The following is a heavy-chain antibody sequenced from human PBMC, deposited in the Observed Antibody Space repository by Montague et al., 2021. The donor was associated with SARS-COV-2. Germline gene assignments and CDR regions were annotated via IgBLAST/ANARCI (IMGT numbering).Heavy chain of an antibody. D-gene: IGHD2-15*01. J-gene: IGHJ4*02. V-gene: IGHV4-4*07. CDR1: GGSISNYY. CDR2: IYSSGST. Sequence: SETLSLTCTVSGGSISNYYWSWIRQPAGKGLEWIGRIYSSGSTNYNPSLKSRISMSVDTSKNQFSLKLSSVTAADTAIYYCARDYSHCSGGSCVFAYWGQGTLVTVSS. CDR3: ARDYSHCSGGSCVFAY.